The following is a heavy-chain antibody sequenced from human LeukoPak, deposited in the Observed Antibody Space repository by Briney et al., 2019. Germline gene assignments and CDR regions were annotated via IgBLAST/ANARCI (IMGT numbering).Heavy chain of an antibody. V-gene: IGHV1-18*01. D-gene: IGHD3-22*01. CDR1: GYTFTSYG. J-gene: IGHJ4*02. CDR3: ATHNLDYYDSSGYTY. CDR2: ISAYNGNT. Sequence: ASVKVSCKASGYTFTSYGISWVRQAPGQGLEWMGWISAYNGNTNYAQKLQGRVTMTTDTSTSPGYMELRSLRSDDTAVYYCATHNLDYYDSSGYTYWGQGTLVTVSS.